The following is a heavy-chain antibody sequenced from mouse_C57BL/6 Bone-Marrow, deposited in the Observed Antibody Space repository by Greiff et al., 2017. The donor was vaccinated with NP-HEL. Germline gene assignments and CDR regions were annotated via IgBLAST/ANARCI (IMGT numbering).Heavy chain of an antibody. D-gene: IGHD2-1*01. Sequence: EVKLMESGGGLVQPGGSLKLSCAASGFTFSDYGMAWVRQAPRKGPEWVAFISNLAYSIYYADTVTGRFTISRENAKNTLYLEMSSLRSEDTAMYYCARIYYGNPAWFAYWGQGTLVTVSA. CDR3: ARIYYGNPAWFAY. CDR2: ISNLAYSI. J-gene: IGHJ3*01. CDR1: GFTFSDYG. V-gene: IGHV5-15*01.